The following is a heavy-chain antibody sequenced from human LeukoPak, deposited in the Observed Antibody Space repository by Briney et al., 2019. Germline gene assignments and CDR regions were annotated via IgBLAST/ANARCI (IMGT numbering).Heavy chain of an antibody. D-gene: IGHD5-12*01. CDR3: ARGTTADIDY. CDR2: ISTYNGNT. J-gene: IGHJ4*02. V-gene: IGHV1-18*01. Sequence: ASVKVSCKASGYTFSTYGISWVRQAPGQGLERMGWISTYNGNTNYAQKLQGRVTMTTDTSTSTAYIELRSLRSDDTAVYYCARGTTADIDYWGQGTLVTVSS. CDR1: GYTFSTYG.